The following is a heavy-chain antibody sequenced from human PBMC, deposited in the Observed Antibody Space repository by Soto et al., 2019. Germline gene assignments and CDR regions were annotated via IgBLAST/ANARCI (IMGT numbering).Heavy chain of an antibody. V-gene: IGHV4-34*01. Sequence: PSETLSLTCAVYGGSLSGYYWSWIRQPPGKGLEWIGEINHSGSTNYNPSLKSRVTISVDTSKNQFSLKLSSVTAADTAVYYCARGGFSVATIKGGSDYWGPGTLVTVSS. CDR2: INHSGST. D-gene: IGHD5-12*01. CDR1: GGSLSGYY. CDR3: ARGGFSVATIKGGSDY. J-gene: IGHJ4*02.